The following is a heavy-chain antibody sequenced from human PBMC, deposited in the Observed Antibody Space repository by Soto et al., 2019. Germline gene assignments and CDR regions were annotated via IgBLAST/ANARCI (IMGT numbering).Heavy chain of an antibody. CDR3: ATAAPDAFDI. CDR1: GLTFIDSA. Sequence: SVKFSCKASGLTFIDSAVQWVRQTRGHRLEWIGWIVVGSGNTNYAQEFQGRVTMTEDTSTDTAYMELSSLRSEDTAVYYCATAAPDAFDIWGQGTMVTVSS. V-gene: IGHV1-58*01. CDR2: IVVGSGNT. J-gene: IGHJ3*02.